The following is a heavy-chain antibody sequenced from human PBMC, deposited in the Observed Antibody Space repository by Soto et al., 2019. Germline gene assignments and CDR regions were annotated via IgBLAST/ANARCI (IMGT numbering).Heavy chain of an antibody. Sequence: QINLIESGPTLVKPTQTLTLTCTFSGFSLSTSGAAVGSVRQPPGRALEWLALIYWDGDKRYNASLGNRLTITKDTSMNQVVLTLTNVDPADTATYYCAHRATMTIFGLIIDNGIWFDPWGQGTRVIVSS. V-gene: IGHV2-5*02. CDR1: GFSLSTSGAA. D-gene: IGHD3-3*01. CDR2: IYWDGDK. CDR3: AHRATMTIFGLIIDNGIWFDP. J-gene: IGHJ5*02.